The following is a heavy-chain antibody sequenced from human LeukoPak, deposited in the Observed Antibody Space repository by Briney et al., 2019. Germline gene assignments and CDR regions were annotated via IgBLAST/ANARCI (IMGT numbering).Heavy chain of an antibody. J-gene: IGHJ4*02. CDR2: ISGSNSYI. Sequence: GGSLRLSCETSGFTFTSYNMNWVRQAPGKGLEWVSSISGSNSYIYYADSVKGRFTISRDNTKNSLYLQMNSLKAEDTAVYYCAREVRGAIEFDYWGQGTLVTVSS. CDR1: GFTFTSYN. D-gene: IGHD3-10*01. CDR3: AREVRGAIEFDY. V-gene: IGHV3-21*01.